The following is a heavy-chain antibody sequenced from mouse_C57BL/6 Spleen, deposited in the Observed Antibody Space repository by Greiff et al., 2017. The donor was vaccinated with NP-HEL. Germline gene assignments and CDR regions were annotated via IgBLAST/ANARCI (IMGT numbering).Heavy chain of an antibody. CDR3: ARVITSGNYYAMDY. J-gene: IGHJ4*01. CDR2: IDPSDSYT. D-gene: IGHD1-1*01. Sequence: VQLQQSGAELVKPGASVKLSCKASGYTFTSYWMQWVKQRPGQGLEWIGEIDPSDSYTNYNQKFKGKATLTVDTSSSTAYMQLSSLTSEDSAVYYCARVITSGNYYAMDYWGQGTSVTVSS. CDR1: GYTFTSYW. V-gene: IGHV1-50*01.